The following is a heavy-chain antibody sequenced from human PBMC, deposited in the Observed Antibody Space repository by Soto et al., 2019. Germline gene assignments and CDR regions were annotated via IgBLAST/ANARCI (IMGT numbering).Heavy chain of an antibody. CDR2: IHNSGST. CDR3: ARDAGGSSFNNWFDP. Sequence: QVQLQESGPGLVKPSETLSLTCTVPGGSISSYYWSWIRQPPGKGLEWIGHIHNSGSTNYNPSLKSRVTISVDTSKNQFALELSSVTAADTAVYYCARDAGGSSFNNWFDPWGQGALVAVSS. D-gene: IGHD6-13*01. CDR1: GGSISSYY. V-gene: IGHV4-4*08. J-gene: IGHJ5*02.